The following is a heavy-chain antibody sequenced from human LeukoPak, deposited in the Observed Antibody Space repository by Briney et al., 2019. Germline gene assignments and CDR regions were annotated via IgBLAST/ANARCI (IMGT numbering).Heavy chain of an antibody. Sequence: SETLSPTCAVSGGSISSSNWWSWVRQPPGKGLEWIGEIYHSGSTNYNPSLKSRVTISVDKSKNQFSLKLSSVTAADTAVYYCATYCSSTSCYGSYYYYGMDVWGQGTTVTVSS. CDR1: GGSISSSNW. CDR3: ATYCSSTSCYGSYYYYGMDV. J-gene: IGHJ6*02. D-gene: IGHD2-2*01. V-gene: IGHV4-4*02. CDR2: IYHSGST.